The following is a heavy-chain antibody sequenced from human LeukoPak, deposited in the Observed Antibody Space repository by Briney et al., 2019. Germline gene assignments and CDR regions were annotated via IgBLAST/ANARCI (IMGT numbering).Heavy chain of an antibody. Sequence: PSGTLSLTCSVSGGSISSYHWSWVRQPPGKGLEWIGYIQNSVTSYTDNPSLQSRVTISVDTSKNQFSLRVTSVTAADTAVYYCVRSPQLDPWGQGTLVTVSS. CDR1: GGSISSYH. CDR3: VRSPQLDP. J-gene: IGHJ5*02. CDR2: IQNSVTSY. V-gene: IGHV4-59*01.